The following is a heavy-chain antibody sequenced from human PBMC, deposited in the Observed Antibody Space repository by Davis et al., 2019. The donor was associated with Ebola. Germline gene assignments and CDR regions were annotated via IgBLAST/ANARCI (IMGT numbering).Heavy chain of an antibody. CDR2: IKRDASER. Sequence: GGSLRLSCAASGFTFSSYSMNWVRQAPGKGLEWVANIKRDASERYFLDSVKGRFTISRDNTKNSVSLQMNSLRVDDTAVYYCVKEGGYASENWGQGTLVTVSS. CDR3: VKEGGYASEN. D-gene: IGHD5-18*01. V-gene: IGHV3-7*04. J-gene: IGHJ4*02. CDR1: GFTFSSYS.